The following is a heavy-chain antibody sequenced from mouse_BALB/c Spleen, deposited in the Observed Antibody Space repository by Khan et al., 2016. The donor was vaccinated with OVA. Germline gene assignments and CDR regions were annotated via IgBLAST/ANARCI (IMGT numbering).Heavy chain of an antibody. CDR3: VREGAYYRSDGWFAY. CDR1: GYTFTTYT. J-gene: IGHJ3*01. V-gene: IGHV1-4*01. D-gene: IGHD2-14*01. Sequence: QVQLKQSGAELARPGASVKMSCKASGYTFTTYTIHWVKQRPGQGLEWLGYIIPSNDYNNYNQKFKDRATLTADKSSSTAYMQLSSLTSEDSAVYYCVREGAYYRSDGWFAYWGQGTLVTVSA. CDR2: IIPSNDYN.